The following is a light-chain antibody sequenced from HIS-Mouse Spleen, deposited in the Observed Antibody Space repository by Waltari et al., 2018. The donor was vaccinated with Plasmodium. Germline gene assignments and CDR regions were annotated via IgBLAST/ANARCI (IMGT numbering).Light chain of an antibody. CDR1: SSDVGGYNY. Sequence: QSALTQPPSASGSPGQSVTISCTGTSSDVGGYNYVSWDQQHPGKAPKLMIYEVSKRPCGVPDRFSGSKSGNTASLTVSGLQAEDEADYYCSSYAGSNKLVFGGGTKLTVL. J-gene: IGLJ2*01. V-gene: IGLV2-8*01. CDR3: SSYAGSNKLV. CDR2: EVS.